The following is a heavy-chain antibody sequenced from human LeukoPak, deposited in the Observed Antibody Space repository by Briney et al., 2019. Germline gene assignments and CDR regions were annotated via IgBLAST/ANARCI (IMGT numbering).Heavy chain of an antibody. J-gene: IGHJ3*02. CDR1: GYTFTSYA. CDR2: INAGNGNT. D-gene: IGHD3-10*01. V-gene: IGHV1-3*01. CDR3: ARSRVLLWFGELVVFDI. Sequence: GASVKVSCKASGYTFTSYAMHWVRQAPGQRLEWMGWINAGNGNTKYSQKFQGRVTITRDTSASTAYMELSSLRSEDTAVYYCARSRVLLWFGELVVFDIWGQGTMVTVSS.